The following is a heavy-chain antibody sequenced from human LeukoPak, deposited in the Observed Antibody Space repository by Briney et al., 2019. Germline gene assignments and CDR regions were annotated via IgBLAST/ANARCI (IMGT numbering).Heavy chain of an antibody. J-gene: IGHJ4*02. V-gene: IGHV4-39*01. D-gene: IGHD2-2*01. CDR3: AKGYCRGNSCYDDRGAFDY. CDR1: GDSISTSNSY. CDR2: IYYSGNT. Sequence: SETLSLTCTVSGDSISTSNSYWGWIRQPPGKGLEWIGSIYYSGNTYYNASLKSRVTISVDTSKNQFSLKLSSVTAADTAVYYCAKGYCRGNSCYDDRGAFDYWGQGTLVTVSS.